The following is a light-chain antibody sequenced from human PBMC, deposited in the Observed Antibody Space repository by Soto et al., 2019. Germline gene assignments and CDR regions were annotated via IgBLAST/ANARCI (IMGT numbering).Light chain of an antibody. Sequence: EIVMTQSPATLSVSQGERATLSCRASRSISTNLAWYQQTPGQAPRLLIYGASTRATGIPGRFSGSGSGTEFTLTISSLQSEDCAVCYCQQYNNWPLTFGGGTKVEIK. CDR3: QQYNNWPLT. J-gene: IGKJ4*01. CDR2: GAS. V-gene: IGKV3-15*01. CDR1: RSISTN.